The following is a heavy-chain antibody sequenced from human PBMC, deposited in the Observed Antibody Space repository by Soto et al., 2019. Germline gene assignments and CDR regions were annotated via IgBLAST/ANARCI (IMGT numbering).Heavy chain of an antibody. J-gene: IGHJ6*02. CDR1: GGSISSGGYS. CDR2: IYHSGST. D-gene: IGHD3-16*01. CDR3: ARGPYDYVWGSYLGMDV. Sequence: PSETLSLTCAVSGGSISSGGYSWSWIRQPPGKGLEWIGYIYHSGSTYYNPSLKSRVTISVDRSKNQFSLKLSSVTAADTAVYYCARGPYDYVWGSYLGMDVWGQGTTVTVSS. V-gene: IGHV4-30-2*01.